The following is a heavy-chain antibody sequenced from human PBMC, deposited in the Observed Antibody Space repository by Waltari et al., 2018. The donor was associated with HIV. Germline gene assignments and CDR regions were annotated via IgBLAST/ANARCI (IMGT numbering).Heavy chain of an antibody. J-gene: IGHJ5*02. CDR3: ARGEGGYTYGYNWLDL. CDR1: GFSLSSYG. V-gene: IGHV3-33*01. Sequence: QVQVVESGGSLVQPGWSRRLSCAASGFSLSSYGMHWVRQAPGKGLGWVALIWYDGRKKYYGDSVKGRFTIFSDKAKNTVFLQMTRLRVEDTATYYCARGEGGYTYGYNWLDLWGQGTVVTVSS. D-gene: IGHD1-26*01. CDR2: IWYDGRKK.